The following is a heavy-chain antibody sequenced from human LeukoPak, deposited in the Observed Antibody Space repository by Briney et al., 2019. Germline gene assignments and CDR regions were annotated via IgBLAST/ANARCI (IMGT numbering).Heavy chain of an antibody. CDR1: GFTFTSDA. CDR2: TVSRGTT. D-gene: IGHD6-19*01. V-gene: IGHV3-23*01. J-gene: IGHJ5*02. Sequence: GGSLRLSCVASGFTFTSDAMNWVRQAPGKGLEWVSSTVSRGTTQYADSVKGRFTVSRDTSKSNLYLQMNSLRADDTAVYYCAKCSTSAYTTGWCNWIDPWGQGTLVTVSS. CDR3: AKCSTSAYTTGWCNWIDP.